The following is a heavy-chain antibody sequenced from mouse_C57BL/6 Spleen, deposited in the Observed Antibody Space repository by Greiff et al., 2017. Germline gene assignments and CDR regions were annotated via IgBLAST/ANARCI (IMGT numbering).Heavy chain of an antibody. Sequence: VQLQQSGAELVKPGASVKISCKASGYAFSSYWMNWVKQRPGKGLEWIGQIYPGDGDTNYNGKFKGKATLTADKSSSTAYMQLSSLTSEDSAVYFCARRPRCDGYYEGMDYWGQGTSVTVSS. CDR2: IYPGDGDT. V-gene: IGHV1-80*01. CDR3: ARRPRCDGYYEGMDY. D-gene: IGHD2-3*01. CDR1: GYAFSSYW. J-gene: IGHJ4*01.